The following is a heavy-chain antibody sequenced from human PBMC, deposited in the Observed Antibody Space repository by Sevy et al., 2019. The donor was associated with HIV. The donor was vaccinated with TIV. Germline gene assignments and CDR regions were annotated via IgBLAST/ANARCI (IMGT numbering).Heavy chain of an antibody. J-gene: IGHJ4*02. D-gene: IGHD3-10*01. CDR2: ISSSSSYI. CDR3: ARVGGSGSYYNG. Sequence: GGSLRLSCAASGFTFSSYSKNWVRQAPGKGLEWVSSISSSSSYIYYADSVKGRFTISRDNAKNSLYLQMNSLRAEDTAVYYCARVGGSGSYYNGWGQGTLVTVSS. CDR1: GFTFSSYS. V-gene: IGHV3-21*01.